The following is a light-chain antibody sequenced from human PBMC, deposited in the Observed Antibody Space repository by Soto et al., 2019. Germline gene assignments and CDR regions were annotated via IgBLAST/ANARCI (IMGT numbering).Light chain of an antibody. Sequence: IVMTQSPATLSVSPGERATLSCRASQSVSSNLAWYQQKPGQAPRLLIHGATTRATGIPARFSGSGSGTEFTLTISSLQSEDFAVYYCQQYHDWPPYTFGQGTKLEIK. CDR2: GAT. CDR1: QSVSSN. CDR3: QQYHDWPPYT. J-gene: IGKJ2*01. V-gene: IGKV3-15*01.